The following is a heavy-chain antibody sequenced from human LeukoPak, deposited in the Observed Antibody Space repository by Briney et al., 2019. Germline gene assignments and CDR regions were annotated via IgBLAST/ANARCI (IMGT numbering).Heavy chain of an antibody. CDR1: GLIFSSYG. D-gene: IGHD3-10*01. J-gene: IGHJ4*02. CDR2: IWYDGSNK. CDR3: ARDLGGRSGSFDY. Sequence: GGSLRLSCAASGLIFSSYGMHWVRQAPGKGLEWVAVIWYDGSNKDYGDSVKGRFTISRDNSKNTLYLQMNSLRAEDTAVYYCARDLGGRSGSFDYWGQGTLVTVSS. V-gene: IGHV3-33*01.